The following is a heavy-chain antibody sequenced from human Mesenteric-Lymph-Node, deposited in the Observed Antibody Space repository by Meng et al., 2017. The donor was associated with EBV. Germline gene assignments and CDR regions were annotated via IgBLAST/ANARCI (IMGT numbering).Heavy chain of an antibody. V-gene: IGHV2-5*02. D-gene: IGHD2/OR15-2a*01. CDR2: IYWDGEK. CDR3: AHSFTTSGNWFDY. CDR1: GFSISASGEG. Sequence: TLKESGPTLVEPTQTLTLTCALSGFSISASGEGVAWIRQPPGKALEWLAVIYWDGEKHYSPSLKSRLTITKDTSKNQVILTMTKVYPVDTATYYCAHSFTTSGNWFDYWGQGALVTVSS. J-gene: IGHJ5*01.